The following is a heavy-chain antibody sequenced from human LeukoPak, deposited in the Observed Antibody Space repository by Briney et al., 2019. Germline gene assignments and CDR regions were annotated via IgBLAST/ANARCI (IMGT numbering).Heavy chain of an antibody. J-gene: IGHJ3*02. D-gene: IGHD2-15*01. CDR1: GGSISSWSYY. CDR3: ARGEDGYCSGGSCYSFAFDI. V-gene: IGHV4-30-4*08. CDR2: IYYSGST. Sequence: PSETLSLTCTVSGGSISSWSYYWSWIRQPPGKGLEWIGYIYYSGSTYYNPSLKSRVTISVDTSKNQFSLKLSSVTAADTAVYYCARGEDGYCSGGSCYSFAFDIWGQGTMVTVSS.